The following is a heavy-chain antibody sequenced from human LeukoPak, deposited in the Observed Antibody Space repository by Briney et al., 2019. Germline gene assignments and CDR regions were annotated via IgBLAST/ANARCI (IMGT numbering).Heavy chain of an antibody. J-gene: IGHJ5*02. V-gene: IGHV4-34*01. D-gene: IGHD2-2*01. CDR1: GGSFSTYY. CDR3: ARGTDIVVVPLTKRLFDP. CDR2: INHRGDT. Sequence: SETLSLTCAVYGGSFSTYYWSWIRQSPGKGLAWIAEINHRGDTNYNPSVKSRVTISVDTSKNQFSLKITSLTAADTAVYYCARGTDIVVVPLTKRLFDPWGQGTLVTVSS.